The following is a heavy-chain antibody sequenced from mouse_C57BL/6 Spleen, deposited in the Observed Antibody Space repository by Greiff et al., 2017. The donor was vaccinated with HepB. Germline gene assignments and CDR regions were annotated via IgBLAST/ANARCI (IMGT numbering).Heavy chain of an antibody. V-gene: IGHV5-4*01. CDR2: ISDGGSYT. CDR3: ARDRDYGPLMDY. D-gene: IGHD1-2*01. J-gene: IGHJ4*01. CDR1: GFTFSSYA. Sequence: DVHLVESGGGLVKPGGSLKLSCAASGFTFSSYAMSWVRQTPEKRLEWVATISDGGSYTYYPDNVKGRFTISRDNAKNNLYLQMSHLKSEDTAMYYCARDRDYGPLMDYWGQGTSVTVSS.